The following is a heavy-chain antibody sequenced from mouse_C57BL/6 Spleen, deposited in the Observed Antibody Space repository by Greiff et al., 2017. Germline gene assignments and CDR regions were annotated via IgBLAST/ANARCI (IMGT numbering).Heavy chain of an antibody. D-gene: IGHD3-2*02. V-gene: IGHV5-9*01. CDR2: ISGGGGNT. CDR1: GFTFSSYT. J-gene: IGHJ2*01. CDR3: ARHEGQLRPNYFDY. Sequence: EVMLVESGGGLVKPGGSLKLSCAASGFTFSSYTMSWVRQTPEKRLEWVATISGGGGNTSYLDSVKGRFTLSRDNAKNTLYLQLSSLRSEDTALYYCARHEGQLRPNYFDYWGQGTTRTVSS.